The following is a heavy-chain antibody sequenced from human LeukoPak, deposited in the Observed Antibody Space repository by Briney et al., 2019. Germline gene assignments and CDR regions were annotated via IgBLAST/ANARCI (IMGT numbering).Heavy chain of an antibody. D-gene: IGHD3-10*01. J-gene: IGHJ4*02. CDR1: GFTFSSYW. CDR3: AKDLHYGSADY. CDR2: INGDGGTT. V-gene: IGHV3-74*01. Sequence: PGGSLRLSCAASGFTFSSYWMHWVRQDPGKGLMWVSRINGDGGTTAYADSVKGRFTISRDNGKNTLYLQMNSLRAEDTAVYYCAKDLHYGSADYWGQGTLVTVSS.